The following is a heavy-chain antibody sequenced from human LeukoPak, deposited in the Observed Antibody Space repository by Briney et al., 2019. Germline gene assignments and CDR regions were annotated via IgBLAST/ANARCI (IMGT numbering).Heavy chain of an antibody. CDR2: MNPNSGNT. CDR1: GYTFTSYD. CDR3: ATDYDILTALPGY. J-gene: IGHJ4*02. D-gene: IGHD3-9*01. V-gene: IGHV1-8*03. Sequence: ASVKVSCKASGYTFTSYDINWVRQATGQGLEWMGWMNPNSGNTGYAQKFQGRVTITRITSISTAYMELSSLRSDDTAVYYCATDYDILTALPGYWGQGTLVTVSS.